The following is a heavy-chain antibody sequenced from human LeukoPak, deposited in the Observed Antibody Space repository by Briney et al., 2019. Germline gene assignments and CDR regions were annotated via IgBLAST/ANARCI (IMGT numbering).Heavy chain of an antibody. Sequence: QPGGSLRLSCAASGFTFSSYEMNWVRQAPGKGLEWVSYISSSGSTIYYADSVKGRFTISRDNAKNSLYLQMNSLRAEDTAVYYCARDQMGGFLDTEQIFDYWGQGTLVTVSS. CDR2: ISSSGSTI. D-gene: IGHD3/OR15-3a*01. J-gene: IGHJ4*02. CDR3: ARDQMGGFLDTEQIFDY. V-gene: IGHV3-48*03. CDR1: GFTFSSYE.